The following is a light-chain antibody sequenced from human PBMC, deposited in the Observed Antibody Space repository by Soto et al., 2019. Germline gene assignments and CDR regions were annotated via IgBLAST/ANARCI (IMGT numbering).Light chain of an antibody. CDR1: QGIRND. V-gene: IGKV1-17*01. Sequence: DIQMTQSPSSLSASVGDRVTITCRASQGIRNDLGWYQQKPGKAPKRLIYAASSLQSGVPDRFSGSGSGTDFTLTISSLQAEDVAVYYCHQIHSLSWKFGQGTKVDIK. J-gene: IGKJ1*01. CDR3: HQIHSLSWK. CDR2: AAS.